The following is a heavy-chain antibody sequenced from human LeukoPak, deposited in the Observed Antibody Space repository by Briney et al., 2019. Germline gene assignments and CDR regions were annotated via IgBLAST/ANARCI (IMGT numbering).Heavy chain of an antibody. CDR1: GFTFSNYA. V-gene: IGHV3-23*01. J-gene: IGHJ6*04. D-gene: IGHD3-10*02. CDR3: AELGITMIGGV. Sequence: GGSLRLSCAASGFTFSNYAMNWVRQAPGKGLEWVSAISGSSGNTYYADSVKGRFTISRDNAKNSLYLQMNSLRAEDTAVYYCAELGITMIGGVWGKGTTVTISS. CDR2: ISGSSGNT.